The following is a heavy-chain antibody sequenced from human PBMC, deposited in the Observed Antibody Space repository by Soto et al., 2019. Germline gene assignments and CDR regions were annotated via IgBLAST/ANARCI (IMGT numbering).Heavy chain of an antibody. Sequence: PGGSLRLSCAASGFTFSSYAMHWVRQAPGKGLEWVAVISYDGSNKYYADSVKGRFTISRDNSKNTLYLQMNSLRAEDTAVYYCARGGYSSRWSDVSHFGMDVWGHRTTVTVSS. V-gene: IGHV3-30-3*01. CDR3: ARGGYSSRWSDVSHFGMDV. J-gene: IGHJ6*02. D-gene: IGHD6-13*01. CDR2: ISYDGSNK. CDR1: GFTFSSYA.